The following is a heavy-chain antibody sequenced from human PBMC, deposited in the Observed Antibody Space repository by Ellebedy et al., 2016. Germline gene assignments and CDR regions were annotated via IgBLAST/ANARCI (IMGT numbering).Heavy chain of an antibody. CDR1: GYSFTSYG. V-gene: IGHV1-18*04. CDR3: ARPIVGATGGGDYYYFGMDV. Sequence: ASVKVSXKASGYSFTSYGITWVRQAPGQGLEWMGWISAYNGNTNYAQKFQGRVTMTTDASTSTAYMELRSLRSDDTAVYFCARPIVGATGGGDYYYFGMDVWGQGTTVTVSS. CDR2: ISAYNGNT. J-gene: IGHJ6*02. D-gene: IGHD1-26*01.